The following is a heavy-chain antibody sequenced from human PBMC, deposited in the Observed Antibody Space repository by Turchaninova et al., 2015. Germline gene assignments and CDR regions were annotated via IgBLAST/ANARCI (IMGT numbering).Heavy chain of an antibody. CDR2: IKSKTEGGTA. CDR1: GFNFINAW. D-gene: IGHD4-17*01. V-gene: IGHV3-15*01. Sequence: EEQLVESGGGLVKPGGSLRLSCATSGFNFINAWMSWVRQVPGKGLEGVGRIKSKTEGGTANYAAPVRGRFTISRDDSENTLYLQLNSLKSEDTAMYYCTTDPGDYPDFWGQGTPVTVSS. J-gene: IGHJ4*02. CDR3: TTDPGDYPDF.